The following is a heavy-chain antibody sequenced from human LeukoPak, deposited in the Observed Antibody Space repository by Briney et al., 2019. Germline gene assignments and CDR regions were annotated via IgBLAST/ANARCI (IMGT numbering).Heavy chain of an antibody. CDR3: AKGTAVVAATLWFDP. V-gene: IGHV3-23*01. J-gene: IGHJ5*02. D-gene: IGHD2-15*01. Sequence: PGGSLRRSCAASGFTFSSYAMSWVRQAPGKGLEWVSAISGSGGSTYYADSVKGRFTISRDNSKNTLYLQMNSLRAEDTAVYYCAKGTAVVAATLWFDPWGQGSLVTVSS. CDR2: ISGSGGST. CDR1: GFTFSSYA.